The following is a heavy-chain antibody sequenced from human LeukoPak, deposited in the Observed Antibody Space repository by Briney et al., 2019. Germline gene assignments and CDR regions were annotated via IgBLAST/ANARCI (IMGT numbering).Heavy chain of an antibody. CDR2: INHSGST. J-gene: IGHJ5*02. D-gene: IGHD3-22*01. V-gene: IGHV4-34*01. Sequence: KTSETLSLTCAVYGGSFSVYYWSWIRQPPGKGLEWIGEINHSGSTNYNPSLKSRVTISVDTSKNQFSLRLSSVKAAATAVYYSARHRYYYDSSGYYYQPWGQGTLVTVSS. CDR1: GGSFSVYY. CDR3: ARHRYYYDSSGYYYQP.